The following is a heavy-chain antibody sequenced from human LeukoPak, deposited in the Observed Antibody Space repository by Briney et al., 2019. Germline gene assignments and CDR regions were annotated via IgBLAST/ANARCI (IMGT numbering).Heavy chain of an antibody. CDR3: ATEGQQLPSDY. CDR1: GYTFINYA. D-gene: IGHD6-13*01. Sequence: ASVKVSCKASGYTFINYAMNWVRQAPGQGLEWMGWINTNTGNPTYAPGFTGRFVFSLDTSVSTAYLQISSLKPEDTAVYYCATEGQQLPSDYWGQGTLVTVSS. CDR2: INTNTGNP. V-gene: IGHV7-4-1*02. J-gene: IGHJ4*02.